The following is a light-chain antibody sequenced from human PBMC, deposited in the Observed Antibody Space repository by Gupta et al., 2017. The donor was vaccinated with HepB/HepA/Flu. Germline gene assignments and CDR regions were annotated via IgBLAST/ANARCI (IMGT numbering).Light chain of an antibody. J-gene: IGKJ4*01. CDR3: QQYRDFPT. V-gene: IGKV1-5*03. CDR1: QNIDTY. Sequence: DIQMTQSPSTLSVYVGDTVTITCRASQNIDTYLAWYHQKPGKAPNLLIHWASYLQSGVSSRFSGSGSGTDFILTISSLRTDDLGTYYCQQYRDFPTFGGGTRVEI. CDR2: WAS.